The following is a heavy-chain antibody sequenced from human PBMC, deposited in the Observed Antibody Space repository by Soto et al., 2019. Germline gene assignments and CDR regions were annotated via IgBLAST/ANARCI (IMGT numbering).Heavy chain of an antibody. D-gene: IGHD6-19*01. CDR3: AKIFSQWLVGWYFDH. CDR2: ISDSGVTT. Sequence: PGGSLRLSCAASGFTFSNYAMSWVRQAPGKGLEWVSAISDSGVTTHYADSVKGRFTISRDNAKNMLYLQMNSLRAEDTAVYYCAKIFSQWLVGWYFDHWGQGDLVTVSS. J-gene: IGHJ4*02. CDR1: GFTFSNYA. V-gene: IGHV3-23*01.